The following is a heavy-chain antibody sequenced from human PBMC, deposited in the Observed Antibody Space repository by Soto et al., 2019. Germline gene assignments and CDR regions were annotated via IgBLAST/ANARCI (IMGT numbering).Heavy chain of an antibody. CDR2: IDWDDDE. Sequence: VSGPTLVNPTQTLTLTCTFSGFSLSTSGMCVSWIRQPPGKALEWLALIDWDDDEYYSTSLKTRLTISKDTSKNQVVLTMTNMDPVDTATYYCARALWFGELSPWFDPWGQGTLVTVSS. V-gene: IGHV2-70*01. CDR3: ARALWFGELSPWFDP. D-gene: IGHD3-10*01. CDR1: GFSLSTSGMC. J-gene: IGHJ5*02.